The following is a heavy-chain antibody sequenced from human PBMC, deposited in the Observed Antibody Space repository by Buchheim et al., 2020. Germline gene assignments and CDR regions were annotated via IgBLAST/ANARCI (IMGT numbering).Heavy chain of an antibody. V-gene: IGHV3-43*01. CDR2: ISWDGGST. Sequence: EVQLVESGGVVVQPGGSLRLSCAASGFTFDDYTMHWVRQAPGKGLEWVSLISWDGGSTYYADSVKGRFTISRDNSKNSLYLQMNSLRTEDTALYYCAKAGLGYSYGPRYGMDVWGQGTT. J-gene: IGHJ6*02. D-gene: IGHD5-18*01. CDR1: GFTFDDYT. CDR3: AKAGLGYSYGPRYGMDV.